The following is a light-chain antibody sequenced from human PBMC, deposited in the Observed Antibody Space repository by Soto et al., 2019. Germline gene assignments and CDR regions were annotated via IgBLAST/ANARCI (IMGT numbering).Light chain of an antibody. CDR1: ESISGY. CDR3: QQCSKWPIT. Sequence: EIVLTQSPATLSLSPGERGTLSCRASESISGYLAWYQQRPGQAPRLLIYDASNRATGIPARFSGSGSGTDFSLTISSLETEEFGVYYCQQCSKWPITFGQGTRLEIK. CDR2: DAS. J-gene: IGKJ5*01. V-gene: IGKV3-11*01.